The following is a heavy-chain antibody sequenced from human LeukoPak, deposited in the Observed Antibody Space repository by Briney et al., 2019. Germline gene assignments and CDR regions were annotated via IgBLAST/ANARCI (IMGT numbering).Heavy chain of an antibody. Sequence: GRSLRLSCVASGSTFSTYGMHWVRQAPGKGLEWVAVIWNDGSKTYYADSVKGRFTISKDNSKNTLDLQMNSLRAEDTAVYYCARDVGGSAFDIWGQGTMVTVSS. CDR1: GSTFSTYG. CDR3: ARDVGGSAFDI. D-gene: IGHD2-15*01. V-gene: IGHV3-33*01. J-gene: IGHJ3*02. CDR2: IWNDGSKT.